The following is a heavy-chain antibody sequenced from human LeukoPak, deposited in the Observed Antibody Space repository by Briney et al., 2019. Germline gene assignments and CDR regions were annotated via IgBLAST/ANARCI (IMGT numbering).Heavy chain of an antibody. CDR1: GGSISTSTYY. CDR3: ARRVYSGSYNWYFDL. D-gene: IGHD1-26*01. V-gene: IGHV4-39*01. CDR2: ISYSGST. J-gene: IGHJ2*01. Sequence: PSETLSLTCTVSGGSISTSTYYWGWIRQPPGKGLEWIGSISYSGSTYNNPSLKSRVTISVDTSKNQFSLELISVTAPDTAVYYCARRVYSGSYNWYFDLWGRGTLVTVCS.